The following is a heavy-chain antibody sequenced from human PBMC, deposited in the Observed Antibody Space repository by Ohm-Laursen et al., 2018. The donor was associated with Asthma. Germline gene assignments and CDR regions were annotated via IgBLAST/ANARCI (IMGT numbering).Heavy chain of an antibody. CDR2: ISYDGSNK. CDR1: GFTFSSYA. V-gene: IGHV3-30-3*01. Sequence: SLRLSCAASGFTFSSYAMHWVRQAPGKGLEWVAVISYDGSNKYYADSVKGRFTISRDNSKNTLYLQMNSLRAEDTAVYYCAREVGATFFDYWGQGTLVTVSS. J-gene: IGHJ4*02. CDR3: AREVGATFFDY. D-gene: IGHD1-26*01.